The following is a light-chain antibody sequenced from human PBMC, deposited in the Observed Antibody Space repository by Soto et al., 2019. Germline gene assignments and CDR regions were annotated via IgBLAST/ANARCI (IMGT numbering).Light chain of an antibody. CDR1: QSVTSNY. CDR2: GTS. Sequence: EIVMTQSPATLSLSPGERATLSCRASQSVTSNYLAWYQQKPGQAPRLLIYGTSTRATGVPDRFSGSGSGTDFTLTISRLEPEDFAMYYCQQYGSSPRTFGEGTKVDI. V-gene: IGKV3-20*01. CDR3: QQYGSSPRT. J-gene: IGKJ1*01.